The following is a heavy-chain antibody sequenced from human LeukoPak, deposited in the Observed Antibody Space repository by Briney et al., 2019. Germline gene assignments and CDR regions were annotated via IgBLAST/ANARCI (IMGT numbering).Heavy chain of an antibody. V-gene: IGHV3-30*02. CDR3: AKDYDFWSGPLFAGFQGEVPNDY. CDR1: GFTFSSYG. D-gene: IGHD3-3*01. J-gene: IGHJ4*02. Sequence: GGSLRLSCAASGFTFSSYGMHWVRQAPGKGLEWVAFIRYDGSNKYYADSVKGRFTISRDNSENTLYLQMNSLRAEDTAVYYCAKDYDFWSGPLFAGFQGEVPNDYWGQGTLVTVSS. CDR2: IRYDGSNK.